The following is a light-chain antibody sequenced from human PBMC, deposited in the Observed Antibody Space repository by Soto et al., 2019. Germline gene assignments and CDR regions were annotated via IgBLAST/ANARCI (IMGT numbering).Light chain of an antibody. CDR1: QTVSSTY. V-gene: IGKV3-20*01. CDR3: QQYDYLVT. CDR2: GAS. Sequence: IVLTQSPGTLSLSPGETATLSWRASQTVSSTYLAWYQHKPGRAPRLLIDGASSRAAGIPDRFSGSGSGTDFTLTISRLEPEDLAVYYCQQYDYLVTFGQGTKVDI. J-gene: IGKJ1*01.